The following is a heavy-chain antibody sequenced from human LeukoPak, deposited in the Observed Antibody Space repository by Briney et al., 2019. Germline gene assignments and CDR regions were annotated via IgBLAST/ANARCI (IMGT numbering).Heavy chain of an antibody. CDR3: AKDRLLWFGETFDY. J-gene: IGHJ4*02. Sequence: GGSLRLSCAASGFTFSSYGMNWVRQAPGKGLEWVSAISGSGAATYYADSVKGRFTISRDNSKNTLYLQMNSLRAEDTAVYYCAKDRLLWFGETFDYWGQGTLVTVSS. D-gene: IGHD3-10*01. V-gene: IGHV3-23*01. CDR1: GFTFSSYG. CDR2: ISGSGAAT.